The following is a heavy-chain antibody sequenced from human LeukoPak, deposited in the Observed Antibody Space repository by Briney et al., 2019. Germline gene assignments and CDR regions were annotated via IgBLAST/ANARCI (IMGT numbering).Heavy chain of an antibody. CDR3: AKGGGGYIAAAGTVDY. Sequence: GRSLRLSCAASGFTFDDYAMHWVRQAPGKGLEWVPGISWNSGSIGYADSVKGRFTISRDNAKNSLYLQMNSLRAEDTALYYCAKGGGGYIAAAGTVDYWGQGTLVTVSS. V-gene: IGHV3-9*01. D-gene: IGHD6-13*01. J-gene: IGHJ4*02. CDR1: GFTFDDYA. CDR2: ISWNSGSI.